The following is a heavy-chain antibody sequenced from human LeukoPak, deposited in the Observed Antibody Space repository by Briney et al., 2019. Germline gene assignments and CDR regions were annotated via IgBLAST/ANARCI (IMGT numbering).Heavy chain of an antibody. D-gene: IGHD6-13*01. CDR2: INSDGSST. CDR1: GFTFSSYW. Sequence: GGSLRLSCAASGFTFSSYWMHWVRHAPGKGLGWVSRINSDGSSTSYADSVKGRFTISRDNAKNTLYLQMNSLRAEDTAVYYCARLGSSSWFGYYYMDVWGKGTTVTVSS. CDR3: ARLGSSSWFGYYYMDV. V-gene: IGHV3-74*01. J-gene: IGHJ6*03.